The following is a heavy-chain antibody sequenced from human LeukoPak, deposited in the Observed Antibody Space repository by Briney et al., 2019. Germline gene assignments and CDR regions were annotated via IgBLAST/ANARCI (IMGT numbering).Heavy chain of an antibody. D-gene: IGHD2-21*02. J-gene: IGHJ4*02. CDR3: ARVWTNTAFYPSYF. CDR2: INWSGGTT. V-gene: IGHV3-20*04. CDR1: GFTFDDYG. Sequence: GGSLRLSCVASGFTFDDYGMSWVRQAPGKGLEWVSGINWSGGTTGYGDSLQSRFTISRDNAKTSLCLQRESLRVEDTAFYYCARVWTNTAFYPSYFWGQGTLVTVSS.